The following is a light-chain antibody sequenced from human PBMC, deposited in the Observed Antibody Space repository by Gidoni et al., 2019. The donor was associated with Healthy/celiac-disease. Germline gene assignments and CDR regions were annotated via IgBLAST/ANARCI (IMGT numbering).Light chain of an antibody. CDR3: QVWDSSSDVV. J-gene: IGLJ2*01. V-gene: IGLV3-21*03. CDR1: NIGSKS. Sequence: SYVPTQTPSVSVAPGKTARSPCGGNNIGSKSVHWYPQKPGQAPVLVVYDDSDRPSGLPERFSGSNSGNPATLPISRVEAGDEADYYCQVWDSSSDVVFGGGTKLTVL. CDR2: DDS.